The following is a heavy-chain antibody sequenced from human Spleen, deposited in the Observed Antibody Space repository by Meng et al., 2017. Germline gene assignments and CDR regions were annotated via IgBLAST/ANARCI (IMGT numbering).Heavy chain of an antibody. V-gene: IGHV4-39*07. CDR1: GGSISSGRYY. CDR2: VYYSGIT. J-gene: IGHJ5*02. Sequence: QDAGPVLVEPSATLSLRCAVPGGSISSGRYYWNLIRQPPGKGLEWIGSVYYSGITYYNPSLESRVTISVDTSKNQFSLKLSSVTAADTAVYYCARDLWELRYKAPFDPWGQGILVTVSS. CDR3: ARDLWELRYKAPFDP. D-gene: IGHD3-16*01.